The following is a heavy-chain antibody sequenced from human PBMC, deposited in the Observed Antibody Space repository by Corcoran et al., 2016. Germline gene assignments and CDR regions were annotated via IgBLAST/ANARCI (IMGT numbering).Heavy chain of an antibody. J-gene: IGHJ4*02. CDR3: ASAPREYFSGGSCYDDY. CDR2: IDPSESYT. Sequence: EVQLVQSGAEVKKPGESLRISCKGSGYSFTSYWISWVRQMHGKGLEWMGRIDPSESYTNYSPSFQGHVTISDDKSISTAYLQWSSLKASDTAMYYCASAPREYFSGGSCYDDYWVQVTLVTVSS. D-gene: IGHD2-15*01. CDR1: GYSFTSYW. V-gene: IGHV5-10-1*03.